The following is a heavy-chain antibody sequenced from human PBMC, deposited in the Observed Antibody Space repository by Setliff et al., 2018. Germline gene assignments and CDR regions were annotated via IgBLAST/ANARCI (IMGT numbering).Heavy chain of an antibody. Sequence: SETLSLTCTLSGGSLTQRYWSWVRQPPGKGLEWIGYVYYNGDTNYSPSLKSRVTISADTSKNQVSLKLTSATAADTAVYYCARDRTAYNYGMDVWGQGTTVTVSS. CDR2: VYYNGDT. CDR1: GGSLTQRY. CDR3: ARDRTAYNYGMDV. V-gene: IGHV4-59*11. D-gene: IGHD5-18*01. J-gene: IGHJ6*02.